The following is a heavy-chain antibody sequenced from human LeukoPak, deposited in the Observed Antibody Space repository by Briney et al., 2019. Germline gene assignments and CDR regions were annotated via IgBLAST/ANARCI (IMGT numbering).Heavy chain of an antibody. V-gene: IGHV4-34*01. J-gene: IGHJ6*03. CDR2: INHSGST. CDR1: GGSFSGYY. Sequence: PSETLSLTCAVYGGSFSGYYWSWIRQPPGKGLEWIGEINHSGSTNYNPSLKSRVTISVDTSKNQFSLKLSSVTAADTAVYYCARTRLDYYYYYYMDVWGKGTTVTISS. CDR3: ARTRLDYYYYYYMDV.